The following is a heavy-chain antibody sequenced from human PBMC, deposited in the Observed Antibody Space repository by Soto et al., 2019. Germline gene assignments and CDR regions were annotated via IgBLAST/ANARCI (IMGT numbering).Heavy chain of an antibody. CDR3: AREAPVAGTDYFDL. Sequence: GGSLRLSCAASGFSLSTYDMIWVRQAPGKGLEWVADIRGDGDSTYYADSVKGRFTISRDKANNTVSLQMNSLRGEDTAVYYCAREAPVAGTDYFDLWGQGTLVTVSS. CDR1: GFSLSTYD. J-gene: IGHJ4*02. D-gene: IGHD6-19*01. CDR2: IRGDGDST. V-gene: IGHV3-23*01.